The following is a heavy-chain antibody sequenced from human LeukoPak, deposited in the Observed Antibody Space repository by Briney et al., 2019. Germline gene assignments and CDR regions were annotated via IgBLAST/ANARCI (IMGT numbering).Heavy chain of an antibody. Sequence: GESLKISCEVSGHRFTNHWIGWVRQMPGKGLEWMGIINLGDSDTRYSPSFQGQVTISADKSISTAYLQWSSLKASDTAMYYCARKEDDYNYFDYWGQGTLVTVSS. V-gene: IGHV5-51*01. CDR3: ARKEDDYNYFDY. CDR2: INLGDSDT. CDR1: GHRFTNHW. J-gene: IGHJ4*02. D-gene: IGHD5-24*01.